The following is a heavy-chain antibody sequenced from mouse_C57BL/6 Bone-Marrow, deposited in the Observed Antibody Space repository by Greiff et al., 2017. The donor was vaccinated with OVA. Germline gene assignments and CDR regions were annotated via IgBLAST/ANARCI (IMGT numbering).Heavy chain of an antibody. V-gene: IGHV1-75*01. J-gene: IGHJ1*03. CDR3: ARWTTTVVDGYFDV. D-gene: IGHD1-1*01. CDR2: IFPGSGST. Sequence: QVQLQQSGPELVKPGASVKISCKASGYTFTDYYINWVKQRPGQGLEWIGWIFPGSGSTYYNEKFKGKATLTVDKSSSTAYMLLSSLTSEDSAVYFCARWTTTVVDGYFDVWGTGTTVTVSS. CDR1: GYTFTDYY.